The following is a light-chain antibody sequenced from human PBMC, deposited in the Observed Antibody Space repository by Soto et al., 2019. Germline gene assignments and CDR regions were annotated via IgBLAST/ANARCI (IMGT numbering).Light chain of an antibody. CDR2: EVS. CDR3: SSYTSSSTLV. V-gene: IGLV2-18*02. J-gene: IGLJ1*01. Sequence: QSVLTQPPSVSGSPGQSVTISCTGTSSDVGSYNRVSWYQQPPGTAPKLMIYEVSNRPSGVPDRFSGSKSGNTASLTISGLQAEDEADYYCSSYTSSSTLVFGTGTK. CDR1: SSDVGSYNR.